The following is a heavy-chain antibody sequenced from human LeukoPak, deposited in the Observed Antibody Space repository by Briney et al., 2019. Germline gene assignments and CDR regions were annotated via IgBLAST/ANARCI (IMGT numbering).Heavy chain of an antibody. J-gene: IGHJ5*02. CDR2: IYHSGST. V-gene: IGHV4-30-2*01. CDR3: ASGSLGRFDP. Sequence: SETLSLTCAVSGGSISSGGYSWSWIRQLPGKGLEWIGYIYHSGSTYYNPSLKSRVTISVDTSKNQFSLKLSSVTAADTAVYYCASGSLGRFDPWGQGTLVTVSS. CDR1: GGSISSGGYS. D-gene: IGHD3-10*01.